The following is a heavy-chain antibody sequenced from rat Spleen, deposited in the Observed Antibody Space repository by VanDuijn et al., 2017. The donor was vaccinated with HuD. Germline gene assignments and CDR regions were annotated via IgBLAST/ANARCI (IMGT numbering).Heavy chain of an antibody. CDR1: GFTFSDYY. Sequence: EVQLVESGGGLVQPGRSLKLSCAASGFTFSDYYMAWVRQAPKKGLEWVASISYEGSSTYYRDSVKGRFTISRDNAKSTLYLQMDSLRSEDTATYYCARRDRYNSDYWGQGVMVTVSS. CDR2: ISYEGSST. V-gene: IGHV5-22*01. D-gene: IGHD1-5*01. J-gene: IGHJ2*01. CDR3: ARRDRYNSDY.